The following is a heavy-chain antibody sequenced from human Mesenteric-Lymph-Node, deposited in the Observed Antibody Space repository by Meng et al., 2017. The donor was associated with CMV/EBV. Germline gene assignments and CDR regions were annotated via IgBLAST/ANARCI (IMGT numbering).Heavy chain of an antibody. D-gene: IGHD3-22*01. V-gene: IGHV1-2*02. CDR3: ARPLYYYDSSGYERRDAFDI. CDR1: GYTFTGYY. J-gene: IGHJ3*02. CDR2: INPNSGGT. Sequence: ASVKVSCKASGYTFTGYYIHWVRQAPGQGLEWMGWINPNSGGTNYAQKFQGRVTMTRDTSISTAYMELSRLRSDDTAVYYCARPLYYYDSSGYERRDAFDIWGQGTMVTVSS.